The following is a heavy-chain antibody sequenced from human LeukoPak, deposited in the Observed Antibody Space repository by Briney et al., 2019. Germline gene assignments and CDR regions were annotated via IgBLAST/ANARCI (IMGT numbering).Heavy chain of an antibody. CDR2: ISNDGSNK. V-gene: IGHV3-30*04. Sequence: PGGSLRLSCGASGFTFSSYAMHWVRQAPGKGLEWVAMISNDGSNKYKADSVKGRFTISRDNSKNTLYLQMNSLRAEDTAVYYCAKDGQRGYSGYDQYYFDYWGQGTLVTVSS. J-gene: IGHJ4*02. CDR3: AKDGQRGYSGYDQYYFDY. D-gene: IGHD5-12*01. CDR1: GFTFSSYA.